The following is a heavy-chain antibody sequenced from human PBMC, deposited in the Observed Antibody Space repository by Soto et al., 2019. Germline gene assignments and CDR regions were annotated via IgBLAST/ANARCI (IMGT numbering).Heavy chain of an antibody. CDR2: IFSSGST. CDR1: GGSINTFY. J-gene: IGHJ4*02. Sequence: SETLSLTCTVSGGSINTFYWSWVRRPAGKGLEWIGRIFSSGSTSFNPSLESRVAMSVDTSKNHFSLNLSPVTAADMAVYYCAREGSYSAYNFAHGIQLWSFDFWGQGALVTVSS. V-gene: IGHV4-4*07. D-gene: IGHD5-12*01. CDR3: AREGSYSAYNFAHGIQLWSFDF.